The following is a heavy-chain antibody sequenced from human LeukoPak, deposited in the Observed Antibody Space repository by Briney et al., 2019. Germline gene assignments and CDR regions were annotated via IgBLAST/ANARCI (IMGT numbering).Heavy chain of an antibody. D-gene: IGHD6-13*01. Sequence: SETLSLTCAVDGGSFSGYYWSWIRQPRGKGMEWIGEINHSGSTNYNPSLKSRVTISVDTSKNQFSLKLSSVTAADTAVYYCARGRGSSRDPYDPWGQGTLVTVSS. CDR1: GGSFSGYY. CDR3: ARGRGSSRDPYDP. J-gene: IGHJ5*02. V-gene: IGHV4-34*01. CDR2: INHSGST.